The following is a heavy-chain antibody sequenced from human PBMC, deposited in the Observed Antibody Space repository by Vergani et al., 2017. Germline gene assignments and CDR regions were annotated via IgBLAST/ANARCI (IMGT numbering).Heavy chain of an antibody. Sequence: QLQLQESGPGLVKPSATLSLTCSVSGASIRNSNYYWGWIRQPPGKGLEWITSIYYSGSTYYNPSLKSRVTISVYTSKNQFSLKLGSVTAADTAVYFCARHSAVEWLVKLGWIDPWGQGIRVTVSS. CDR1: GASIRNSNYY. J-gene: IGHJ5*02. CDR2: IYYSGST. CDR3: ARHSAVEWLVKLGWIDP. D-gene: IGHD6-19*01. V-gene: IGHV4-39*01.